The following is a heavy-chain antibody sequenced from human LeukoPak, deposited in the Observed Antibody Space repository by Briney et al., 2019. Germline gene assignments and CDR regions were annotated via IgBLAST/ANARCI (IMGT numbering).Heavy chain of an antibody. CDR1: GFTFSSHW. J-gene: IGHJ4*02. Sequence: PGGSLRLSCAASGFTFSSHWMHWVRQAPGKGLVWVSRIDSDGRITTYADSAKGRFTISRDNAKNTLYLQMNTLRDEDTAVNYCARDYNWNPPDYWGQGTLVTVSS. CDR2: IDSDGRIT. CDR3: ARDYNWNPPDY. V-gene: IGHV3-74*01. D-gene: IGHD1-1*01.